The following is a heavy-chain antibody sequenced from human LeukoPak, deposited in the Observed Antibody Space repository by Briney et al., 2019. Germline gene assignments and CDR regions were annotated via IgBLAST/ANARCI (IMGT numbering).Heavy chain of an antibody. V-gene: IGHV3-23*01. CDR3: AKDPRYSGYDGQSAGYYYFDY. CDR2: VSSSGGTT. J-gene: IGHJ4*02. CDR1: GLTFSSYG. Sequence: GGSLRLSCAASGLTFSSYGMSWVRQAPGKGLEWVAVVSSSGGTTYYADSVKGRFTISRDNSKNTLYLQMNSLRAEDTAVYYCAKDPRYSGYDGQSAGYYYFDYWGQGTLVTVSS. D-gene: IGHD5-12*01.